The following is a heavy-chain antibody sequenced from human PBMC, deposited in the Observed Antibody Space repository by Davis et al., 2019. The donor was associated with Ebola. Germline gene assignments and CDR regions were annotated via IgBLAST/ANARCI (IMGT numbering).Heavy chain of an antibody. D-gene: IGHD5-18*01. CDR2: IDPSDSYT. Sequence: GESLKISCKGSGYSFTSYWISWVRQMPGKGLEWMGRIDPSDSYTNYSPPFQGHVTISADKSISTAYLQWSSLKASDTAMYYCARHVGYSYGAYNWFDPWGQGTLVTVSS. CDR3: ARHVGYSYGAYNWFDP. J-gene: IGHJ5*02. V-gene: IGHV5-10-1*01. CDR1: GYSFTSYW.